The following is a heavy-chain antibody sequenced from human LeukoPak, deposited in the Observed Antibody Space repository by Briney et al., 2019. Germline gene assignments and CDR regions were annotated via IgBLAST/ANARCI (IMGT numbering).Heavy chain of an antibody. CDR1: GFTFSSVW. CDR2: IKQDGSEK. J-gene: IGHJ4*02. D-gene: IGHD1-26*01. CDR3: ARGAGGRYPFDY. V-gene: IGHV3-7*01. Sequence: PGGSLRLSCAASGFTFSSVWMRWVSQAPGKGLEWVANIKQDGSEKYYVDSVKGRFTISRDNAKNSLYLQMNSLRAEDTAVYYCARGAGGRYPFDYWGQGTLVTVSS.